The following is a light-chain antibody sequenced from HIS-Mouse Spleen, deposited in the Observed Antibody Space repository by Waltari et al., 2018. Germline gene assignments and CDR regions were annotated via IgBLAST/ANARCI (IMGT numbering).Light chain of an antibody. V-gene: IGLV1-44*01. Sequence: QSVLTQPPSASGTPGQRVTISCSGSSSNIGRNTVNWYQQLPGTAPKLPIFSNNQRPSGVPDRFSGSKSGTSASLAISGLQSEDEADYYCAAWDDSLNGNYVFGTGTKVTVL. CDR1: SSNIGRNT. J-gene: IGLJ1*01. CDR2: SNN. CDR3: AAWDDSLNGNYV.